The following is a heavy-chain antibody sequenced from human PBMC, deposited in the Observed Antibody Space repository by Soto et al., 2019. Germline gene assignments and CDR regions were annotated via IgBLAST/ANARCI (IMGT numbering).Heavy chain of an antibody. V-gene: IGHV1-18*01. J-gene: IGHJ4*02. Sequence: QVQLVQSGAEVKRPGASVKVSCKVAGYTVNGYGISWMRQAPGQGLEWRGWVSGNNGDTKYVEKYQGRGTMTTDTSTSTAYMELRSLRSEDTAVYYCARDISYYYDDSGYSNFDYWVQGTLVTVSP. D-gene: IGHD3-22*01. CDR1: GYTVNGYG. CDR2: VSGNNGDT. CDR3: ARDISYYYDDSGYSNFDY.